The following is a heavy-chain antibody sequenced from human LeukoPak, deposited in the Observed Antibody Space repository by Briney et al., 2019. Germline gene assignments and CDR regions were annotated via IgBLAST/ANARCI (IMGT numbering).Heavy chain of an antibody. Sequence: SETLSLTCAVSSYSISSGYYWGWIRQPPGKGLEWIGSIYHSGSTYYNPSLKSRVTISVDTSKNQFSLKLTSVTAADTAVYYCARSPSNRYCSSTSCPLYFDYWGQGTLVTVSS. D-gene: IGHD2-2*01. CDR1: SYSISSGYY. V-gene: IGHV4-38-2*01. CDR3: ARSPSNRYCSSTSCPLYFDY. J-gene: IGHJ4*02. CDR2: IYHSGST.